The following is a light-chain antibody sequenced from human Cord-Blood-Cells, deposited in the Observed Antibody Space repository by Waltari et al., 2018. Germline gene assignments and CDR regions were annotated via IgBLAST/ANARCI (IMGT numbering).Light chain of an antibody. V-gene: IGKV3-15*01. Sequence: TVMTQSLATLSVSPGERATLSCRASQSVSSNLAWYQQKPGQAPRLLIYGASTRATGIPARVSGSGSGTEFTLTISSLQSEDCAVYYCQQYNNWPPWTFGQGTKVEIK. J-gene: IGKJ1*01. CDR2: GAS. CDR3: QQYNNWPPWT. CDR1: QSVSSN.